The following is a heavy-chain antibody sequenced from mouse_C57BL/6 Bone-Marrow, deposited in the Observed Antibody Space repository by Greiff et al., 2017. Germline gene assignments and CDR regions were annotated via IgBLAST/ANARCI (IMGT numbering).Heavy chain of an antibody. CDR3: AREGTTVGDY. V-gene: IGHV5-4*01. D-gene: IGHD1-1*01. CDR2: ISDGGSYT. J-gene: IGHJ2*01. Sequence: EVQGVESGGGLVKPGGSLKLSCAASGFTFSSYAMSWVRQTPEKRLEWVATISDGGSYTYYPDNVKGRFTISRDNAKTNLYLQMSHLKSEDTAMYYCAREGTTVGDYWGQGTTLTVSS. CDR1: GFTFSSYA.